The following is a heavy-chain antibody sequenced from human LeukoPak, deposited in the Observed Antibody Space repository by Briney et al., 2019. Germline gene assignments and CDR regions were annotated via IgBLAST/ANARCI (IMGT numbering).Heavy chain of an antibody. CDR3: ARRIVGASCMDY. CDR2: ISAYNGNT. D-gene: IGHD1-26*01. J-gene: IGHJ4*02. V-gene: IGHV1-18*01. CDR1: GYTFTNYG. Sequence: GASVKVSCKASGYTFTNYGISWVRQAPGQGLEWMGWISAYNGNTNYAQRLQGRVTMTTDTSTSTAYMELRSLRSDDTAVYYCARRIVGASCMDYWGQGTLVTVSS.